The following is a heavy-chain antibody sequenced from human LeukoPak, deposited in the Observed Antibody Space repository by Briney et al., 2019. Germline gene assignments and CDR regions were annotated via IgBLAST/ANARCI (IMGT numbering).Heavy chain of an antibody. D-gene: IGHD2/OR15-2a*01. J-gene: IGHJ6*03. Sequence: SETLSLTCAVYGGSFSGYYWSWIRQPPGKGLEWIGEINHSGSTNYDPSLKSRVTISVDTSKNQFSLKLSSVTAADTAVYYCARSAGSIRYYYYMDVWGKGTTVTVSS. CDR1: GGSFSGYY. V-gene: IGHV4-34*01. CDR2: INHSGST. CDR3: ARSAGSIRYYYYMDV.